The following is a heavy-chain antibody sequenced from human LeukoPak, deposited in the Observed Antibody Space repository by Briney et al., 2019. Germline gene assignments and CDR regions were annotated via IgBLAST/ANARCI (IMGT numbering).Heavy chain of an antibody. Sequence: GXINHSGSTNYNPSLKSRVTISVDTSKNQFSLKLSSVTAADTAVYYCARGGDLYGDDAFDSWGQGTMVTVSS. J-gene: IGHJ3*02. D-gene: IGHD4-17*01. CDR3: ARGGDLYGDDAFDS. CDR2: INHSGST. V-gene: IGHV4-34*01.